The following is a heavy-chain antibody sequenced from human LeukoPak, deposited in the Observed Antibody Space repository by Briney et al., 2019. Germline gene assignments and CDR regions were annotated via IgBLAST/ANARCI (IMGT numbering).Heavy chain of an antibody. CDR1: GFTFSSYA. CDR2: ISYDGSNK. CDR3: ARGDQLHPGWFDP. Sequence: GGSLRLSCAASGFTFSSYAMHWVRQAPGKGLEWVAVISYDGSNKYYADSVKGRFTISRDNSKNTLYLQMNSLRAEDTAVYYCARGDQLHPGWFDPWGQGTLVTVSS. V-gene: IGHV3-30*04. J-gene: IGHJ5*02. D-gene: IGHD2-2*01.